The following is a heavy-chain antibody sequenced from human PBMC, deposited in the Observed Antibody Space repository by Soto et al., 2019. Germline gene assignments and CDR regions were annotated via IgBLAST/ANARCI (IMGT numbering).Heavy chain of an antibody. CDR1: GGTFSDYA. V-gene: IGHV1-69*01. D-gene: IGHD6-19*01. CDR3: ATTLGLGIVVAEDYSYYDGMDV. Sequence: QVQLVQSGAELKKPGSSVKVSCKASGGTFSDYAISWVRQAHGQGLEWMGGIMPIFGTSGTINYAQKFQDRATITAFESKRIASLELISLRSEDTDVYYCATTLGLGIVVAEDYSYYDGMDVWGQGTSGTGSS. J-gene: IGHJ6*02. CDR2: IMPIFGTSGTI.